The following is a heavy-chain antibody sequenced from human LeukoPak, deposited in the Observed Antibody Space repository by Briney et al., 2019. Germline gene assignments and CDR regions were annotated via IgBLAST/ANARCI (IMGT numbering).Heavy chain of an antibody. Sequence: GGSLRLSCAASGFTFNSYAMTWVRQAPGKGLEWVSAISGSGARTYYADSVKGRFTISRDNSKNTLYLQMNSLRAEDTAVYYCARDAPRSSNIPGYYYYMDVWGKGTTVTVSS. D-gene: IGHD6-13*01. CDR3: ARDAPRSSNIPGYYYYMDV. CDR2: ISGSGART. J-gene: IGHJ6*03. CDR1: GFTFNSYA. V-gene: IGHV3-23*01.